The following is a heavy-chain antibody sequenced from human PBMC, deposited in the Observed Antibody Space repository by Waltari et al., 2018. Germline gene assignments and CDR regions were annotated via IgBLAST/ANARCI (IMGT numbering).Heavy chain of an antibody. CDR2: ISWNRGSI. J-gene: IGHJ3*02. CDR1: GFTFDDYA. V-gene: IGHV3-9*01. CDR3: AKDISAGPSDAFDI. D-gene: IGHD3-16*02. Sequence: EVQLVESGGGLVQPGRSLRLSCAASGFTFDDYAMHWVRQAPGKGLEWVSGISWNRGSIGYADSVKGRFTISRDNAKNSLYLQMNSLRAEDTALYYCAKDISAGPSDAFDIWGQGTMVTVSS.